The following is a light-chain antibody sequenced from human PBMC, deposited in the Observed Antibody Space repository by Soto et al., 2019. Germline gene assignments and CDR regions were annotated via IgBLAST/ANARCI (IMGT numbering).Light chain of an antibody. V-gene: IGKV4-1*01. CDR1: QSVLYNANNKNY. CDR3: QQYDNTPLFT. J-gene: IGKJ3*01. CDR2: LAS. Sequence: IVMTQSPDSLAVSLGERATINCKSSQSVLYNANNKNYLAWYQQKPGQPPKLLIYLASTRESGVPDRFRGSGSGTDFTLTISSLQAEDVAVYYCQQYDNTPLFTFGPGNKVEIK.